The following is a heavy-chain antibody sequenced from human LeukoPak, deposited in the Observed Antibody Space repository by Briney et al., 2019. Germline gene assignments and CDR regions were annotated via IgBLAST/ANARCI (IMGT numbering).Heavy chain of an antibody. CDR3: ARGGRGYSYGYWFFDY. CDR2: IYYSGST. CDR1: WGSLSSSWYY. Sequence: PFETPFPTPPGSWGSLSSSWYYLGWVRPPPRKGLGGVGGIYYSGSTYYNPSLKSRVTISVDTSKNQFSLKLSSVTAADTAVYYCARGGRGYSYGYWFFDYWGQGTLVTVSS. V-gene: IGHV4-39*01. D-gene: IGHD5-18*01. J-gene: IGHJ4*02.